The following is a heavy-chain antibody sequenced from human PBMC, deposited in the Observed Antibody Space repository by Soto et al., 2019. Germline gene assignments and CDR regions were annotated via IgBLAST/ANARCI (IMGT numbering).Heavy chain of an antibody. D-gene: IGHD1-26*01. CDR1: GFTLSSYG. V-gene: IGHV3-33*01. Sequence: GGSLRLSCAASGFTLSSYGMHWVRQAPGKGLEWVAVIWYDGSNKYYADSVKGRFTISRDNSKNTLYLQMNSLTADDTAVYYCAGEGVTRALGACDIWGQGTMVTVS. CDR3: AGEGVTRALGACDI. CDR2: IWYDGSNK. J-gene: IGHJ3*02.